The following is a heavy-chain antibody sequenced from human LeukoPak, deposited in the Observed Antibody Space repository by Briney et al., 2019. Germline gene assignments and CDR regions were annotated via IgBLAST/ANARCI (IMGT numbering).Heavy chain of an antibody. CDR1: DASVSSGTYY. D-gene: IGHD2-21*02. CDR2: IYYSGST. V-gene: IGHV4-61*01. CDR3: ARSGSKVMTAINF. Sequence: SETLSLPCTVSDASVSSGTYYWSWIRPPPGKGLEWIWYIYYSGSTNYNPSLKSRVTISVDTSNNQFSLKLSSVTAADTAVYYCARSGSKVMTAINFWGQGTLVTVSS. J-gene: IGHJ4*02.